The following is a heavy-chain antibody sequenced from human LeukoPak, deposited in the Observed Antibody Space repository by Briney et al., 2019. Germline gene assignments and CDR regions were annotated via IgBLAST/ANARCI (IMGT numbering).Heavy chain of an antibody. CDR2: ISGDNGNK. Sequence: ASVKVSCKASGYTFSTYGIAWVRQAPREGLEWMGWISGDNGNKKYAQKFQGRVTMTTDTTTTTAYMELRSLRSDDTAVYYCARDGYFDYWGQGTLVTVSS. CDR1: GYTFSTYG. V-gene: IGHV1-18*01. J-gene: IGHJ4*02. CDR3: ARDGYFDY.